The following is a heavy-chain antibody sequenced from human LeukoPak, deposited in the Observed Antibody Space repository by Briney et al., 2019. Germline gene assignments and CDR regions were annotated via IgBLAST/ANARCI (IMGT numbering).Heavy chain of an antibody. J-gene: IGHJ4*02. D-gene: IGHD6-19*01. Sequence: PGGSLRLSCAASGFTVSSNYMSWVRQAPGKGLEWDSVIYSGGSTYYADSVKGRFTISRDNSKNTLYLQMNSLRAEDTAVYYCARAPGYSSGPYYFDYWGQGTLVTVSS. CDR1: GFTVSSNY. V-gene: IGHV3-53*01. CDR3: ARAPGYSSGPYYFDY. CDR2: IYSGGST.